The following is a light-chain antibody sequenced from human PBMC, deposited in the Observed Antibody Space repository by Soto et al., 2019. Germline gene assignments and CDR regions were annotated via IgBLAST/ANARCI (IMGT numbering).Light chain of an antibody. J-gene: IGKJ1*01. CDR1: QTIRKY. V-gene: IGKV1-39*01. CDR2: SAS. CDR3: QQSFRPHIT. Sequence: QMTHSPSSLSAAFVCNVSITCRSSQTIRKYLNWYQQKPGEVPKLLIYSASILQSGVPSRFSGSASGTDFTLSISNLQPEDFATYYCQQSFRPHITFGQGTKVDI.